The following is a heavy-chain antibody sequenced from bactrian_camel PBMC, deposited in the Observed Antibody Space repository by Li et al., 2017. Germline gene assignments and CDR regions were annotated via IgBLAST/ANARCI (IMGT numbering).Heavy chain of an antibody. Sequence: VQLVESGGGLVQPGGSLTLSCAASGFTFSNYAMSWVRQAPGKGLEWVSSIDYGGNMTYYADSVKGRFTISRDNAKNTLYLQMNSLKPEDTAMYYCAADPARRTGIQALDWQRYDYWGQGTQVTVS. CDR1: GFTFSNYA. V-gene: IGHV3S31*01. D-gene: IGHD3*01. J-gene: IGHJ4*01. CDR2: IDYGGNMT. CDR3: AADPARRTGIQALDWQRYDY.